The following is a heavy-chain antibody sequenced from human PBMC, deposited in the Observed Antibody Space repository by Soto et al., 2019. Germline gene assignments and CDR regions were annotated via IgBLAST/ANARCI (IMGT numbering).Heavy chain of an antibody. CDR2: IYPGDSDI. Sequence: GESLKISCKGSGYSFTSYWIAWVRQVPGKGLELMGVIYPGDSDIRYSPSFQGQVTISADKSISTAYLQWSSLKASDSAMYFWARNYYYDIIYYSPTNPQLPLAYGAQETLVPVSS. CDR1: GYSFTSYW. CDR3: ARNYYYDIIYYSPTNPQLPLAY. V-gene: IGHV5-51*01. J-gene: IGHJ4*02. D-gene: IGHD3-22*01.